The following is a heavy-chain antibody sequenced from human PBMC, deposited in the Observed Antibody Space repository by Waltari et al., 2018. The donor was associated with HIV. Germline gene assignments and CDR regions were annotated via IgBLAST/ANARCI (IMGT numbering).Heavy chain of an antibody. J-gene: IGHJ4*02. Sequence: EVQLVESGGGLVQPGGSLRLSCAASGFTFSSSSMNWVRQAPGKALEWVSYISSSSSTIYYADSVKGRFTISRDNAKNSLYLQMNSLRDEDTAVYYCASGDCGGDCYPFDYWGQGTLVTVSS. V-gene: IGHV3-48*02. D-gene: IGHD2-21*02. CDR2: ISSSSSTI. CDR1: GFTFSSSS. CDR3: ASGDCGGDCYPFDY.